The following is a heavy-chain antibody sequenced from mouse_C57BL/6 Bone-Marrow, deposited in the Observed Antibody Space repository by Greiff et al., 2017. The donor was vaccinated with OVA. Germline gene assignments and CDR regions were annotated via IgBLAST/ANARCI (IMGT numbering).Heavy chain of an antibody. CDR2: ISGGGGNT. J-gene: IGHJ1*03. D-gene: IGHD2-12*01. V-gene: IGHV5-9*01. CDR3: ARPYRGSWYFDV. CDR1: GFTFSSYT. Sequence: EVMLVESGGGLVKPGGSLKLSCAASGFTFSSYTMSWVRQTPEKRLEWVATISGGGGNTYYPDSVKGRFTISRDNAKNTLYLQMSSLRSEDTALYYCARPYRGSWYFDVWGTGTTVTVSS.